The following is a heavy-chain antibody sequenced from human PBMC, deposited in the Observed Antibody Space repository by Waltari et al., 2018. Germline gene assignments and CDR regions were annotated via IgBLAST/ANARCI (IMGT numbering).Heavy chain of an antibody. CDR2: VKEDRSAK. J-gene: IGHJ5*02. CDR3: ARTSKGHWMDP. CDR1: GFSFTSYW. Sequence: EVQVVESGGDLVQPGGSLRLSCVASGFSFTSYWMSWVRQAPGRGVAGRANVKEDRSAKTYMDSVKGRFTISRDNAQNTLYLQMNSLRAEDTAVYYCARTSKGHWMDPWGQGTLVTVSS. V-gene: IGHV3-7*03.